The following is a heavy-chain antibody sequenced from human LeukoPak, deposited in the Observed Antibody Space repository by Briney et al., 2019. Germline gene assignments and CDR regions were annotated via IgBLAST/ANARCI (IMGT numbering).Heavy chain of an antibody. CDR2: INHSGST. CDR3: ARGPLLWFGELFDY. J-gene: IGHJ4*02. D-gene: IGHD3-10*01. CDR1: GFTFSSYS. V-gene: IGHV4-34*01. Sequence: GSLRLSCAASGFTFSSYSMNWVRQPPGKGLEWIGEINHSGSTNYNPSLKSRVTISVDTSKNQFSLKLSSVTAADTAVYYCARGPLLWFGELFDYWGQGTLVTVSS.